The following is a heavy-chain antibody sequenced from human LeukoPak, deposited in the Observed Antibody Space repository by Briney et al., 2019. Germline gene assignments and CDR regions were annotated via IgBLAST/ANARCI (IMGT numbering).Heavy chain of an antibody. J-gene: IGHJ4*02. CDR2: IYASGTT. D-gene: IGHD2-15*01. CDR1: GGSISNWY. V-gene: IGHV4-59*01. Sequence: AGTLSLTRTVSGGSISNWYWSWIRQSPGKGQEWIGYIYASGTTNYNPSLKSRVTISVDTSKKQFSLNLRSVTAADAAVYYCARLSGGMSYSDYWGQGILVTVSS. CDR3: ARLSGGMSYSDY.